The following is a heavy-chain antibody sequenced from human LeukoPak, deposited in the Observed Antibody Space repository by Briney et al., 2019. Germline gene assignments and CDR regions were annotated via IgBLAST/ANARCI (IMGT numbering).Heavy chain of an antibody. J-gene: IGHJ4*02. CDR1: GFTFSTYW. D-gene: IGHD2-2*02. CDR2: IKRDGSEK. Sequence: GVSLRLSCAASGFTFSTYWMSWVRQAPGKGLECVANIKRDGSEKYYVDSVKGRFTIFRDNARSSLYLQMNSLRAEDTAVYFCARVYTGNRWHFDYWGQGTLVTVSS. CDR3: ARVYTGNRWHFDY. V-gene: IGHV3-7*03.